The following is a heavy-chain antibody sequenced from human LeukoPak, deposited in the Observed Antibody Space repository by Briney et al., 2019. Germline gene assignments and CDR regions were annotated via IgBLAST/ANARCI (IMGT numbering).Heavy chain of an antibody. CDR2: IYHSGST. J-gene: IGHJ3*02. Sequence: SETLSLTCAVSGGSISSSNWWSWVRQPPGKGLEWIGEIYHSGSTNYNPSLKSRVTISVDKSKNQFSLKLSSVIAADTAVYYCARDPYDTTFHDAFDIWGQGTMVTVSS. D-gene: IGHD3-9*01. CDR1: GGSISSSNW. CDR3: ARDPYDTTFHDAFDI. V-gene: IGHV4-4*02.